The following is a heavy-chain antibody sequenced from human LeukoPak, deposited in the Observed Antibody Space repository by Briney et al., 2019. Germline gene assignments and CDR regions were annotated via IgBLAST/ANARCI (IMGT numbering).Heavy chain of an antibody. CDR1: GLTLRNYW. CDR3: ATQYYSNFDY. V-gene: IGHV3-7*01. Sequence: GGSLRLSCAASGLTLRNYWMGWVRQAPGEGLERVANINGEGRDTDYGDSVKGRFTISRDNARNSMYLHMNSLTAEDTAVYSCATQYYSNFDYWGRGILVSVS. D-gene: IGHD4-11*01. CDR2: INGEGRDT. J-gene: IGHJ4*02.